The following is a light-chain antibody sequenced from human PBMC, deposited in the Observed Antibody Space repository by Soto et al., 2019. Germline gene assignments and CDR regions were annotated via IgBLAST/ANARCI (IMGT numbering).Light chain of an antibody. CDR2: GAS. CDR3: QQYGNSPST. V-gene: IGKV3-20*01. J-gene: IGKJ1*01. Sequence: EIVLTQSPDTLSLSPGESATLSCRASQSLSSSFLAWYQQKPGQAPRLLIYGASSRATGIPDRFTGSGSGTDFTLSINRLEADDFAVYYCQQYGNSPSTFGQGTKVDIK. CDR1: QSLSSSF.